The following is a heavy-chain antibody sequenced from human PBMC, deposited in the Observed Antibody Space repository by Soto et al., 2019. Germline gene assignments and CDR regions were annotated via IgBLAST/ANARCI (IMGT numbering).Heavy chain of an antibody. Sequence: QVQLVESGGGVVRPGTSLRLSCAASGFTFSAYAMHWVRQAPGKGLEWVGIIKNDGTATYYADSAKGRLTISRDNSRNRLYLQMNSLRGEDTALYYCVTDHFARIGFSYHLDYWGLGTLVTVSS. CDR1: GFTFSAYA. J-gene: IGHJ4*02. D-gene: IGHD3-3*01. V-gene: IGHV3-33*01. CDR3: VTDHFARIGFSYHLDY. CDR2: IKNDGTAT.